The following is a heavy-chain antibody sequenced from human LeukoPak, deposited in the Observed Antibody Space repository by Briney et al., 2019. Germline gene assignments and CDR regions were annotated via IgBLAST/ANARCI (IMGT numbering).Heavy chain of an antibody. Sequence: GGSLRLSCAASGFTFNSYGLNWVRQAPGKGLEWVSYISSRTGTIYYADSVKGRFTISRDNAKNSLYLQMNSLRAEDTAFYYCARDLGYIYGIFDYWGQGTLVTVSS. J-gene: IGHJ4*02. CDR3: ARDLGYIYGIFDY. D-gene: IGHD5-18*01. CDR2: ISSRTGTI. CDR1: GFTFNSYG. V-gene: IGHV3-48*04.